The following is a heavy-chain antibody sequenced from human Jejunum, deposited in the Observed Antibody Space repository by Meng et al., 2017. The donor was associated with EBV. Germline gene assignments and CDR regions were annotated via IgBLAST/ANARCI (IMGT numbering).Heavy chain of an antibody. J-gene: IGHJ4*02. V-gene: IGHV4-38-2*01. D-gene: IGHD4-17*01. CDR3: VMGADYAKSGY. CDR1: GFTFSSDAM. CDR2: VCRSGS. Sequence: VQVLGGGGGLLPAGGSPRLSCAAAGFTFSSDAMYWVRQAPGRGGEWIGTVCRSGSNYHPSLKSLVTIAVDTSKNQSSLKVTAVTAADTAVYYCVMGADYAKSGYWGQGILVTVSS.